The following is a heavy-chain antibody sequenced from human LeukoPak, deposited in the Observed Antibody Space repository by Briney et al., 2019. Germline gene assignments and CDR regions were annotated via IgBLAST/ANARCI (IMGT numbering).Heavy chain of an antibody. CDR2: IYPGDSDA. D-gene: IGHD3-10*01. CDR3: ARLGYYGSGSYLPLYY. Sequence: GESLKISCKGSGHSFTNYWIAWVRQMPGKGLEWMGIIYPGDSDARYSPSFQGQVTISVDKSISTAYLQWSSLKASDTAMYYCARLGYYGSGSYLPLYYWGQGTLITVSS. J-gene: IGHJ4*02. CDR1: GHSFTNYW. V-gene: IGHV5-51*01.